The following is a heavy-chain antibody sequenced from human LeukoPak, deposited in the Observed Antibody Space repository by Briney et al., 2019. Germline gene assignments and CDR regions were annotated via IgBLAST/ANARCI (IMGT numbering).Heavy chain of an antibody. CDR2: IYSGGST. CDR3: ARGERAAGLFNFDY. Sequence: GGSLRLSCAASGFTVSSNYMSWVRQAPGKGLEWVSVIYSGGSTYYADSVKGRFTISRDNSKNTLYLQMNSLRAEDTAVYYCARGERAAGLFNFDYWGQGTLVTVSS. CDR1: GFTVSSNY. J-gene: IGHJ4*02. V-gene: IGHV3-66*01. D-gene: IGHD6-13*01.